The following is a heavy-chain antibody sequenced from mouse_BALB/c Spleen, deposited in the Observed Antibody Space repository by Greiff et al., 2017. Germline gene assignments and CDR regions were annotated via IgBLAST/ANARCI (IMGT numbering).Heavy chain of an antibody. D-gene: IGHD1-1*01. J-gene: IGHJ2*01. CDR2: IDPETGGT. V-gene: IGHV1-15*01. CDR3: TRRKEGRDYFDY. CDR1: GYTFTDYE. Sequence: VQLQQSGAELVRPGASVTLSCKASGYTFTDYEMHWVKQTPVHGLEWIGAIDPETGGTAYNQKFKGKATLTADKSSSTAYMELRSLTSEDSAVYYCTRRKEGRDYFDYWGQGTTLTVSS.